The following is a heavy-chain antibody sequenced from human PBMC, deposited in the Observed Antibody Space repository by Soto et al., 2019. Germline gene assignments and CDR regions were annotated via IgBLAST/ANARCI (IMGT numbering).Heavy chain of an antibody. CDR2: IYYSGST. V-gene: IGHV4-31*03. CDR3: AREGGDHYYYYYMDV. J-gene: IGHJ6*03. D-gene: IGHD2-21*02. CDR1: GGSISSGGYY. Sequence: SETLSLTCTVSGGSISSGGYYWSWIRQHPGKGLEWIGYIYYSGSTYYNPSLKSRVTISVDTSKNQFSLKLSSVTAADTAVYYCAREGGDHYYYYYMDVWGKGTTVTVSS.